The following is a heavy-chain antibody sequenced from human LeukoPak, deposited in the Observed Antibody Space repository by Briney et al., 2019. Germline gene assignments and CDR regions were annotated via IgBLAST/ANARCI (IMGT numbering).Heavy chain of an antibody. CDR1: GYTFTSYG. Sequence: GASVKVSCKASGYTFTSYGINWVRQGPGQGLEWMGWMNPNSGGTNYAQKFQGRVTMTRDTSISTAYMELRRLRSDDTAVYYCARERSSGPDFDYWGQGTLVTVSS. J-gene: IGHJ4*02. D-gene: IGHD3-22*01. CDR3: ARERSSGPDFDY. V-gene: IGHV1-2*02. CDR2: MNPNSGGT.